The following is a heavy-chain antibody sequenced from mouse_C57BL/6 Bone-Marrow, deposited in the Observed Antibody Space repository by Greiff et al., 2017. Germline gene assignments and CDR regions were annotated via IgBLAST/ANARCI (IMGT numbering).Heavy chain of an antibody. V-gene: IGHV2-6-1*01. D-gene: IGHD1-1*01. J-gene: IGHJ4*01. CDR2: IWSDGST. CDR3: ARQGGSSYLDYDMDY. CDR1: GFSLTSYG. Sequence: QVQLKESGPGLVAPSQSLSITCTVSGFSLTSYGVHWVRQPPGKGLEWLVVIWSDGSTTYNSALKSRLSISKDTSKSPVFLRMNSLQTDDTAMYYCARQGGSSYLDYDMDYWGQGTSVTVSS.